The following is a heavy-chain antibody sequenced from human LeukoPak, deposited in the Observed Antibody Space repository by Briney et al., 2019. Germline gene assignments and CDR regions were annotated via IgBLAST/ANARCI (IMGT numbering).Heavy chain of an antibody. Sequence: SVKVSCKASGGTFSSYAISWVRQAPGQGLEWMGGIIPIFGTANYAQKFQGRVTITADKSTSTAYMELSSLRSDDTAVYYCAIVAVWGAFDIWGQGTMVTVSS. J-gene: IGHJ3*02. CDR2: IIPIFGTA. D-gene: IGHD2-15*01. CDR1: GGTFSSYA. V-gene: IGHV1-69*06. CDR3: AIVAVWGAFDI.